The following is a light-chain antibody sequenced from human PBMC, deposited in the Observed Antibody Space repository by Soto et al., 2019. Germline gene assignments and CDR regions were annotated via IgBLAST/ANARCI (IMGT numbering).Light chain of an antibody. CDR2: GAS. CDR1: QSMGSN. CDR3: QQYHNWPA. J-gene: IGKJ1*01. Sequence: EIVMTQSPATMSVSPGERATLSCRASQSMGSNVAWYQQKPGQAPRLLIYGASTRATGIPARFSGSGSGTEFTLTISSLQSEDFAVYYCQQYHNWPAFGQGTKVDIK. V-gene: IGKV3-15*01.